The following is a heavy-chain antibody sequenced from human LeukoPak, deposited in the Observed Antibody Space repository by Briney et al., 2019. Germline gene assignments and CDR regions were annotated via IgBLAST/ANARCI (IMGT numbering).Heavy chain of an antibody. D-gene: IGHD1-26*01. V-gene: IGHV3-64*01. CDR3: ARVYGGSYEDY. Sequence: GGSLRLSCAASGFTFSSYAMHWVRQAPGKGLEYVSAISSNGSSTYYANSVKGRFTISRDNSKNTLYLQMGSLRAEDMAVYYCARVYGGSYEDYWGQGTLVTVSS. CDR1: GFTFSSYA. CDR2: ISSNGSST. J-gene: IGHJ4*02.